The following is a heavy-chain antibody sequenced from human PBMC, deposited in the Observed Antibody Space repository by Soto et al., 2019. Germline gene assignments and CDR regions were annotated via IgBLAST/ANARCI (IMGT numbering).Heavy chain of an antibody. CDR3: AQDRYGNFDY. V-gene: IGHV2-5*02. D-gene: IGHD1-1*01. J-gene: IGHJ4*02. Sequence: QITLKESGPTLVKPTQTLTLTCTVSGFSLSTSGVGVGWIRQPPGKALEWLGRIYWDGEKRYSTSLKSRLTITKDTSKNQVVLTLTNMDPVDTATYYGAQDRYGNFDYWGQGALVTVSS. CDR2: IYWDGEK. CDR1: GFSLSTSGVG.